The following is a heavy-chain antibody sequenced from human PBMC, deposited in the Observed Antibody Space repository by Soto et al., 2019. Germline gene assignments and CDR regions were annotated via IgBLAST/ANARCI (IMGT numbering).Heavy chain of an antibody. CDR2: IIPIFGTA. CDR1: GGTFSSYA. CDR3: ASIAAAGYYYYGMDV. J-gene: IGHJ6*02. D-gene: IGHD6-13*01. V-gene: IGHV1-69*06. Sequence: ASVKVSCKASGGTFSSYAIGWVRQAPGQGLEWMGGIIPIFGTANYAQKFQGRVTITADKSTSTAYMELSSLRSEDTAVYYCASIAAAGYYYYGMDVWGQGTTVTVSS.